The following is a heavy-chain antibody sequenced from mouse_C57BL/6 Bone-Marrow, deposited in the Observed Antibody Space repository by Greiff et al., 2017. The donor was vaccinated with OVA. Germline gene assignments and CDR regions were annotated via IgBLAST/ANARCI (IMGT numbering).Heavy chain of an antibody. V-gene: IGHV1-81*01. J-gene: IGHJ4*01. D-gene: IGHD1-1*01. CDR1: GYTFTSYG. CDR2: IYPRSGNT. CDR3: ARGDYGSRSYYYAMDD. Sequence: QVQLQQSGAELARPGASVKLSCKASGYTFTSYGISWVKQRTGPGLEWIGEIYPRSGNTYYNEKFKGKATLTADKSSSTAYMELRSLTYEDSAVYFCARGDYGSRSYYYAMDDWGQGTSVTVSS.